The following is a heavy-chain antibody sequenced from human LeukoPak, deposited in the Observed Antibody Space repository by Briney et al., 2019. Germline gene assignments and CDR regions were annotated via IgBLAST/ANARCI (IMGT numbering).Heavy chain of an antibody. Sequence: SVKVSCKASGGTFSSYAISWARQAPGQGLEWMGGIIPIFGTANYAQKFQGRVTITADESTSTAYMELSSLRSEDTAVYYCARDEKRIAARPIAFDIWGQGTMVTVSS. CDR1: GGTFSSYA. CDR2: IIPIFGTA. J-gene: IGHJ3*02. D-gene: IGHD6-6*01. CDR3: ARDEKRIAARPIAFDI. V-gene: IGHV1-69*01.